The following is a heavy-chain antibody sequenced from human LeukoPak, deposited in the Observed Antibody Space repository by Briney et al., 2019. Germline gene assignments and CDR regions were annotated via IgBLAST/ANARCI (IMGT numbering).Heavy chain of an antibody. CDR2: ISGSGGST. D-gene: IGHD6-13*01. J-gene: IGHJ3*02. Sequence: PGGSLRLSCAASGFTFSSYAMSWVRQAPGKGLEWVSAISGSGGSTYYADSVKGRFTISRDNSKNTLYLQMNSLRAEDTAVYYCARVGDTYSRESYDAFDIWGQGTMVTVSS. CDR1: GFTFSSYA. CDR3: ARVGDTYSRESYDAFDI. V-gene: IGHV3-23*01.